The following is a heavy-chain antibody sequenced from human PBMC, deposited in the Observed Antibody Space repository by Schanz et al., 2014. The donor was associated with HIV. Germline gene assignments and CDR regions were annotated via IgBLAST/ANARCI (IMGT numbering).Heavy chain of an antibody. D-gene: IGHD2-21*02. CDR2: IIPIFDTT. CDR3: ARTYTGDWSTGAD. CDR1: GDSFTNYV. Sequence: QVQLVQSGAEVKKPGSSVKVSCKASGDSFTNYVISWVRQAPGQGLEWMGGIIPIFDTTNYAQKFQGRVTITADKSTSTVYXDLSSLRSEDTAVYYCARTYTGDWSTGADWGQGTLVTVSS. V-gene: IGHV1-69*06. J-gene: IGHJ4*02.